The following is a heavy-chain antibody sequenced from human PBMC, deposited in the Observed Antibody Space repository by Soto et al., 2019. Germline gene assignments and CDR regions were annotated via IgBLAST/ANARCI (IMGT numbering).Heavy chain of an antibody. CDR3: AREALPNEIKAREFDY. V-gene: IGHV3-33*01. D-gene: IGHD3-16*01. Sequence: GGSLRLSCAASGFTFSSYGMHWVRQAPGKGLEWVAVIWYDGSNKYYADSVKGRFTISRDNSKNTLYLQMNSLRAEDTAVYYCAREALPNEIKAREFDYWGQGTLVTVSS. J-gene: IGHJ4*02. CDR1: GFTFSSYG. CDR2: IWYDGSNK.